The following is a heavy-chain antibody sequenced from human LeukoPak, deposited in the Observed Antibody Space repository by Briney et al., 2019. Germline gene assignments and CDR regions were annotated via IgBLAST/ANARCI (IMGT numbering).Heavy chain of an antibody. CDR3: AKVDTTDYYMDV. J-gene: IGHJ6*03. V-gene: IGHV3-23*01. D-gene: IGHD5-18*01. Sequence: GGSLRLSCAASGFTFDTYGMSWVRQAPGKGLEWVSAISGSGGSKYYADSVKGRFTISRDNSKNTLYLQMNSLRAEDTAVYYCAKVDTTDYYMDVWGKGTTVTVSS. CDR1: GFTFDTYG. CDR2: ISGSGGSK.